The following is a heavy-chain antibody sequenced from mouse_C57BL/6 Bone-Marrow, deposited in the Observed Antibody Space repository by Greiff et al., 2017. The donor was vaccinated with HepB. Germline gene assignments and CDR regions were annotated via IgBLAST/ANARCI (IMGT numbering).Heavy chain of an antibody. CDR1: GYSITSGYY. CDR3: AKFFAY. CDR2: ISYDGSN. J-gene: IGHJ3*01. Sequence: EVKVEESGPGLVKPSQSLSLTCSVTGYSITSGYYWNWIRQFPGNKLEWMGYISYDGSNNYNPSLKNRISITRDTSKNQFFLKLNSVTTEDTATYYCAKFFAYWGQGTLVTVSA. V-gene: IGHV3-6*01.